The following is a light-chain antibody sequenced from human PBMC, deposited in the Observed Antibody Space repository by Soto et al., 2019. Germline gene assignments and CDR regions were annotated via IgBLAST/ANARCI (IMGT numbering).Light chain of an antibody. Sequence: DIQLTQSPSFLSASVGDRVTITCRASQGISSYLAWYQQKPGKAPKLLIYAASTLHSGVPSGFSSNLSGTEFTITISIMNPEDFANYYCQQLNSYPLTFGGGTKVEIK. CDR1: QGISSY. CDR3: QQLNSYPLT. CDR2: AAS. J-gene: IGKJ4*01. V-gene: IGKV1-9*01.